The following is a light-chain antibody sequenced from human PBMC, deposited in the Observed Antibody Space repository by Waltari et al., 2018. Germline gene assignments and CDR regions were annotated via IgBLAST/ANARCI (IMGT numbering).Light chain of an antibody. CDR3: QQRSNWPPGYT. J-gene: IGKJ2*01. V-gene: IGKV3-11*01. CDR1: HSVSTY. Sequence: EIVLTQSPATLSLSPGERATPSCMASHSVSTYLACSQQKPGQAPRLLIYDASNRATGIPARFSGSGSGTDFTLTISGLEPEDSAVYYCQQRSNWPPGYTFGQGTKVEV. CDR2: DAS.